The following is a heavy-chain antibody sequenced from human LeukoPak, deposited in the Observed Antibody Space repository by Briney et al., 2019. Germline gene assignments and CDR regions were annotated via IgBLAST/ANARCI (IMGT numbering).Heavy chain of an antibody. CDR3: ARDYRYYYGSGKYFPCDY. Sequence: ASVKVSCKASGYTFTKYGINWVRHVPGQGLEWMGWISANNGHTNYAQNFQGRVTVTTDTSTTTAYMELRSLTSDDTAVYYCARDYRYYYGSGKYFPCDYWGQGTLVTVSS. CDR1: GYTFTKYG. D-gene: IGHD3-10*01. CDR2: ISANNGHT. V-gene: IGHV1-18*01. J-gene: IGHJ4*02.